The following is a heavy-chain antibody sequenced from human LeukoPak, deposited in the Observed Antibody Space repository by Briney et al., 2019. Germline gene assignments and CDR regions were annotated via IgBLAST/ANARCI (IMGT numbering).Heavy chain of an antibody. V-gene: IGHV4-59*12. CDR1: GGSISSYY. Sequence: SETLSLTCTVSGGSISSYYWSWIRQPPGKGLEWIGYIYYSGSSNYNPSLKSRVTISVDTSKNQFSLKLSSVTAADTAVYYCAGSIMIVVVITTTNAFDIWGQGTMVTVSS. D-gene: IGHD3-22*01. CDR2: IYYSGSS. J-gene: IGHJ3*02. CDR3: AGSIMIVVVITTTNAFDI.